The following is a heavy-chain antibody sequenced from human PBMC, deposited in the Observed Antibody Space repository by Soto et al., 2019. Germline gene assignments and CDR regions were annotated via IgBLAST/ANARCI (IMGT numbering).Heavy chain of an antibody. V-gene: IGHV1-69*02. CDR1: GDTFSNSI. Sequence: QVQLVQSGAEVKKPGSSVKVSCKASGDTFSNSIINWVRQAPGQGLEWMGRIIPALGVVNYQRKLQGRVTIIADKLTNTASMELSSLRSEDTAVYYCATGRGGNTGMDVWGQETTVTVTS. J-gene: IGHJ6*02. CDR3: ATGRGGNTGMDV. D-gene: IGHD3-10*01. CDR2: IIPALGVV.